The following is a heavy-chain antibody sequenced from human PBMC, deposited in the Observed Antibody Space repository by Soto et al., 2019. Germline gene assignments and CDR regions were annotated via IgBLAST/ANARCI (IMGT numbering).Heavy chain of an antibody. J-gene: IGHJ6*02. D-gene: IGHD3-16*02. CDR1: GFTFSSYL. Sequence: EVQLVESGGGLVQPGGSLRLSCAASGFTFSSYLMSWVRQAPGKGLEWVANIKQEGSEKYYVDSVKGRFTISRDNAKNSLYLQMNSLRAEDTAVYYCAREFIAPRYYYGMDVWGQGTTVIVSS. V-gene: IGHV3-7*01. CDR2: IKQEGSEK. CDR3: AREFIAPRYYYGMDV.